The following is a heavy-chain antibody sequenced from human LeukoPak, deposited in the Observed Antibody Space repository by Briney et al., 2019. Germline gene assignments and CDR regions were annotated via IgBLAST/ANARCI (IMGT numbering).Heavy chain of an antibody. CDR1: GGSISSYS. D-gene: IGHD5-18*01. J-gene: IGHJ4*02. V-gene: IGHV4-59*01. Sequence: SETLSLTCTVSGGSISSYSWSWIRQPPWKGLEWVGFISYTGNTNYNSSLESRVAISVDMSKNQFSLKLNSVTAADTAVYYCARASKVGSYGYYFDYWGQGTLATVSS. CDR3: ARASKVGSYGYYFDY. CDR2: ISYTGNT.